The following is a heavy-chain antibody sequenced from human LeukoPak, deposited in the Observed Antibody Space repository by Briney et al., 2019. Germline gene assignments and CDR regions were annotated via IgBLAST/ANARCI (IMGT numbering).Heavy chain of an antibody. J-gene: IGHJ4*02. CDR3: ARGSNWGGDY. D-gene: IGHD6-13*01. V-gene: IGHV3-7*01. CDR1: GFTFSSYE. CDR2: IKPEGDEK. Sequence: PGGSLRLSCAASGFTFSSYEMNWVRQAPGKGLEWVATIKPEGDEKFYVDSVKGRFTFSRDNTKNSPYLQMNSLRDDDTAMYYCARGSNWGGDYWGQGTLVTVSS.